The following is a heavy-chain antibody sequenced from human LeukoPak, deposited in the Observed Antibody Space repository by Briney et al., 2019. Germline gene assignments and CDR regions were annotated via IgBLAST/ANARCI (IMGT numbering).Heavy chain of an antibody. D-gene: IGHD4-17*01. CDR2: ISSSGSTI. Sequence: GGSLRLSCAASGFTFSSYEMNWVRQAPGKGLEWVSYISSSGSTIYYADSVKGRFTIPRDNAKNSLYLQMNSLRAEDTALYYCARRDDYGDYWGQGTMVTVSS. V-gene: IGHV3-48*03. CDR1: GFTFSSYE. CDR3: ARRDDYGDY. J-gene: IGHJ4*02.